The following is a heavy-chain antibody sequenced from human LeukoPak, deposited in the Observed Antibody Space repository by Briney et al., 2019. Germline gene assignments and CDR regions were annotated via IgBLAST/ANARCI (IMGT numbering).Heavy chain of an antibody. CDR3: AKSLYYYDSSGYYWDY. CDR1: GFTFSSCA. J-gene: IGHJ4*02. D-gene: IGHD3-22*01. CDR2: INSDGSST. V-gene: IGHV3-74*01. Sequence: GGSLRLSCAASGFTFSSCAMSRVRQAPGKGLVWGSRINSDGSSTSYADSVKGRFTISRDNAKKTLYLQMNSLRAEDTAVYYCAKSLYYYDSSGYYWDYWGQGTLVTVSS.